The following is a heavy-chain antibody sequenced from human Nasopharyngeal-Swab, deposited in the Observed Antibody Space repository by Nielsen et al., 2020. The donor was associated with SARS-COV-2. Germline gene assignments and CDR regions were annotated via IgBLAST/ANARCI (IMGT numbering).Heavy chain of an antibody. V-gene: IGHV4-39*01. CDR3: ARHSRVTTVVVVTLFDY. Sequence: SETLSLTCTVSGASITDNNYYWAWIRQPPGKGLEWIGSITYRGPTFYNPSLKSRVSISVDASQNQSSLNLWSVTAADTAVFYCARHSRVTTVVVVTLFDYWGRGSLVTVSS. CDR1: GASITDNNYY. CDR2: ITYRGPT. D-gene: IGHD3-22*01. J-gene: IGHJ4*02.